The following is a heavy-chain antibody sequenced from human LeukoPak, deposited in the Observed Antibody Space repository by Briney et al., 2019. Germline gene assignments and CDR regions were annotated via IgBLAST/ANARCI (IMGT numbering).Heavy chain of an antibody. V-gene: IGHV3-66*01. CDR1: GFTVSSNS. Sequence: GGSLRLSCAASGFTVSSNSMTWVRQAPGKGLEWVSVIYSGGSTYYADSVKGRFTISRDNSKNTVYLQMNSLRAEDTAVYYCARVSGIYYGFDYWGQGTLVTVSS. J-gene: IGHJ4*02. CDR2: IYSGGST. D-gene: IGHD1-26*01. CDR3: ARVSGIYYGFDY.